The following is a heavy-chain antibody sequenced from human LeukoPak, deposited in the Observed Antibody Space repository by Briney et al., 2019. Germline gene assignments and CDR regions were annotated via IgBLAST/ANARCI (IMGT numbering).Heavy chain of an antibody. CDR3: AKDRPGYSSSWYGIDAFDI. J-gene: IGHJ3*02. CDR1: GFTFSSYG. D-gene: IGHD6-13*01. Sequence: GGSLRLYCAASGFTFSSYGMHWVRQAPGKGLEWVAFIRYDGSNKYYADSVKGRFTISRDNSKNTLYLQMNSLRAEDTAVYYCAKDRPGYSSSWYGIDAFDIWGQGTMVTVSS. CDR2: IRYDGSNK. V-gene: IGHV3-30*02.